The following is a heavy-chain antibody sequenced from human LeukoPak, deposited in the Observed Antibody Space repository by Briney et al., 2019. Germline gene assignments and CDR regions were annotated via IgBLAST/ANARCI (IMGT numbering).Heavy chain of an antibody. V-gene: IGHV3-7*04. CDR3: VRGLGMDV. CDR2: IKYDGSDK. CDR1: GFPFSSYS. Sequence: GGSLRLSCAASGFPFSSYSMNWVRQAPGKGPEWVADIKYDGSDKYYVDSVKGRFTISRDNAKNSLYLQMNSLRAEDTAVYHCVRGLGMDVWGQGTKVTVSS. J-gene: IGHJ6*02.